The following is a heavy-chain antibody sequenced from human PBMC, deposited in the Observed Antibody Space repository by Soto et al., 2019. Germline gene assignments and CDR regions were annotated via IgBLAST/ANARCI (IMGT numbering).Heavy chain of an antibody. V-gene: IGHV3-72*01. D-gene: IGHD1-20*01. CDR1: GFTFSDYY. J-gene: IGHJ4*02. CDR3: VRGHNSFDS. Sequence: GGSLRLSCAVSGFTFSDYYMDWVRQAPGQGLEWIARCRNRANKYTTEYAASVRSRFTISRDDSKNSLYLQMNSLKIEDTALYYCVRGHNSFDSWGQGTLVTVSS. CDR2: CRNRANKYTT.